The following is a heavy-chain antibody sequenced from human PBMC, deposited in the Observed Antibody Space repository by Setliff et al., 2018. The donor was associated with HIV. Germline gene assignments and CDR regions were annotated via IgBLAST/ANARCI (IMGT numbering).Heavy chain of an antibody. D-gene: IGHD6-19*01. CDR2: IDPHSGNT. CDR3: AGGGALSGFFFPNWLDP. CDR1: GYTLTGYY. J-gene: IGHJ5*02. Sequence: GASVKVSCKASGYTLTGYYMHWVRLAPGLGLEWMGWIDPHSGNTDFAQRFQGRITMTRDTSINTVYMDLSRWTSDDTGIYYCAGGGALSGFFFPNWLDPWGQGTLVTVSS. V-gene: IGHV1-2*02.